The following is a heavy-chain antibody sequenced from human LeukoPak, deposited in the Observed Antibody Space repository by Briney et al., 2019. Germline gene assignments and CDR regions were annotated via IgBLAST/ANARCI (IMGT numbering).Heavy chain of an antibody. V-gene: IGHV4-59*01. D-gene: IGHD3-10*01. Sequence: SETLSLTCTVSGSSIGRYYWSWLRQPPGKGLEWIGYIYHSGSTNYNPSLKSRVTISLDTSKNQFSLKLSSVTAADTAVYYCARDRPYYYGSGSYYDGFDSWGQGTLVTVSS. CDR1: GSSIGRYY. J-gene: IGHJ4*02. CDR3: ARDRPYYYGSGSYYDGFDS. CDR2: IYHSGST.